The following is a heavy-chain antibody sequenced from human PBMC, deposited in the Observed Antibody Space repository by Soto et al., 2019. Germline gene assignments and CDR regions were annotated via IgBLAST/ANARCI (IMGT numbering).Heavy chain of an antibody. Sequence: QVQLVQSGAEVKKPGSSVKVSCKASGGTFSSYAISWVRQAPGQGLEWMGGIIPIFGTANYAQKFQGRVTITADESTGTAYMELSSLRSEDTAVYYCARWVYGSGSYSSDYWGQGTLVTVSS. V-gene: IGHV1-69*01. J-gene: IGHJ4*02. CDR2: IIPIFGTA. D-gene: IGHD3-10*01. CDR1: GGTFSSYA. CDR3: ARWVYGSGSYSSDY.